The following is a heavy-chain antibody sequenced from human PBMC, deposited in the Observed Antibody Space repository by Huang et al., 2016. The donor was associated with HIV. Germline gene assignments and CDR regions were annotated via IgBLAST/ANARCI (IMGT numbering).Heavy chain of an antibody. CDR2: ISPNKGNTKNSYNSNT. CDR3: ARGNPYSSGWYDNYSQY. CDR1: GYIFTNYG. V-gene: IGHV1-18*04. J-gene: IGHJ4*02. Sequence: QVKLVQSGVEVKKPGASVKVSCKASGYIFTNYGISWVRQDPGQGLKWMGRISPNKGNTKNSYNSNTNNGQNCQGRVTMTTDTSTNTAFMELIRLRSDDTAIYYCARGNPYSSGWYDNYSQYWGQGTLVIVSP. D-gene: IGHD6-19*01.